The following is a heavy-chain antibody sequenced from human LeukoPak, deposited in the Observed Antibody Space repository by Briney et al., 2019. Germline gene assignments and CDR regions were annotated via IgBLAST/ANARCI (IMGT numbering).Heavy chain of an antibody. V-gene: IGHV1-8*01. CDR3: ARGKGNSIAAALNRFDP. CDR1: GYTFTSYD. D-gene: IGHD6-13*01. J-gene: IGHJ5*02. Sequence: ASVKVSCKASGYTFTSYDINWVRQATGQGLEWMGWMNPDSGNTGYAQKFQGRVTMTRNTSISTAYMELSSLRSEDTAVYYCARGKGNSIAAALNRFDPRGQGTLVTVSS. CDR2: MNPDSGNT.